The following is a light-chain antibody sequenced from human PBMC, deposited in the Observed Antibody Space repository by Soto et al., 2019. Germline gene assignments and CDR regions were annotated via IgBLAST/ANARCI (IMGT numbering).Light chain of an antibody. J-gene: IGKJ2*01. CDR2: KAT. Sequence: DIQMTQSPSTLSASVGDGVTITCRASQSIGSWLAWYQQKPGKAPKLLIYKATNLQSGVPSRFSGSGSGTDFSLTISRLQHVDSATYFCQQYNDFQYTFGPGTKLEI. CDR3: QQYNDFQYT. CDR1: QSIGSW. V-gene: IGKV1-5*03.